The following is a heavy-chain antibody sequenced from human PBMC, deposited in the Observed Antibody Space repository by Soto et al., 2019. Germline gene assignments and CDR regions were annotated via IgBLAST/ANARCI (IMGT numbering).Heavy chain of an antibody. CDR2: ISTTGYI. CDR3: ARGSGGSVYS. D-gene: IGHD3-10*01. J-gene: IGHJ4*02. CDR1: GFTFSTYR. V-gene: IGHV3-21*01. Sequence: EVQLVESGGGMVKPGGSLRLSCAASGFTFSTYRMNWVRQAPGKRLEWVSSISTTGYIYYADSVKGRFTISRENAKNSLYLQMDSLRAEDTAVYFCARGSGGSVYSWGQGTLVTVSS.